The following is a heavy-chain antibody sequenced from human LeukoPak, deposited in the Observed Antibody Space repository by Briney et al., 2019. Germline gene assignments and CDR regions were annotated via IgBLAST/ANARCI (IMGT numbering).Heavy chain of an antibody. Sequence: ASVKVSCKASGYTFTGYYMHWVRQAPGQGLEWMGWINPNSGGTNYAQKFQGRVTMTRDTSINTAYMDLSSLRSDDTAMYYCASSNIVATWGIDYWGQGTLVTVSS. J-gene: IGHJ4*02. D-gene: IGHD5-12*01. CDR2: INPNSGGT. V-gene: IGHV1-2*02. CDR1: GYTFTGYY. CDR3: ASSNIVATWGIDY.